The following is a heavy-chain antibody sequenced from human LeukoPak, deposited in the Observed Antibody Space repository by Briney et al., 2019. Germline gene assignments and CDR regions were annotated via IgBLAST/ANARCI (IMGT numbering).Heavy chain of an antibody. V-gene: IGHV3-30*03. Sequence: GRSLRLSCAASGFTFSSYGMLWVRQAPGKGLEWVAVISYDGSNKYYADSVKGRFTISRDNSKNTLYLQMNSLRAEDTAVYYCAGAVAAFDAFDIWGQGTMVTVSS. CDR1: GFTFSSYG. D-gene: IGHD6-19*01. J-gene: IGHJ3*02. CDR3: AGAVAAFDAFDI. CDR2: ISYDGSNK.